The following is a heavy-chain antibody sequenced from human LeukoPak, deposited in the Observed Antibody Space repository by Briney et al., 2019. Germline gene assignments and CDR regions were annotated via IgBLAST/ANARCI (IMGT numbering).Heavy chain of an antibody. CDR3: ARWIWFQENYYYYGMDV. CDR1: GGSISSYY. D-gene: IGHD3-10*01. CDR2: IYYSGST. V-gene: IGHV4-59*01. J-gene: IGHJ6*02. Sequence: PSETLSLTCTVSGGSISSYYWSWIRQPPGKGLEWIGYIYYSGSTNYNPSLKSRVTISVDTSKNQFSLKLSSVTAADTAVYYCARWIWFQENYYYYGMDVWGQGTTVIVSS.